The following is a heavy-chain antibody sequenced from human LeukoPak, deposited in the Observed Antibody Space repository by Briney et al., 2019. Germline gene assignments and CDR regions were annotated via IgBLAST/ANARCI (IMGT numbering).Heavy chain of an antibody. D-gene: IGHD1-26*01. CDR3: ARDPYSGNYGTYYYYYMDV. V-gene: IGHV3-21*01. Sequence: GGSLRLSCADSGFTFSNYNMNWVRQAPGKAMEWVSSITSSGTYTFYADSVRGRFTISRDNAKNSLYLQMDSLGPEDTAVYYCARDPYSGNYGTYYYYYMDVWGKGTTVTISS. J-gene: IGHJ6*03. CDR2: ITSSGTYT. CDR1: GFTFSNYN.